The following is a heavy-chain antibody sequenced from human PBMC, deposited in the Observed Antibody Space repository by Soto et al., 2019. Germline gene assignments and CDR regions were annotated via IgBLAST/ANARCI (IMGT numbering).Heavy chain of an antibody. D-gene: IGHD1-1*01. J-gene: IGHJ2*01. CDR1: EFTVSRNY. Sequence: EVQLVESGGGFYQPGGSLRLSCSASEFTVSRNYMTCVRQAPGKGLEWVAVIYGDGRTNDADSVKGRFTVSIDSSKNILYLQLNNLRPEDTALYCWCGSSMLTINWVFDIWGRGTMGTGSS. CDR3: CGSSMLTINWVFDI. V-gene: IGHV3-66*01. CDR2: IYGDGRT.